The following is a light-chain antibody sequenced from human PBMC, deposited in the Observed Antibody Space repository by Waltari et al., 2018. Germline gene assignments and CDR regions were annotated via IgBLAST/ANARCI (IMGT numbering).Light chain of an antibody. CDR1: RSVLYSSNNRNY. CDR3: QQYYSGPRT. Sequence: DIVVTQSPDSLAVCLGERATINCKSSRSVLYSSNNRNYLAWYQQKPGQPPKLLIYWASSRQSGVPDRFSGSGSGTDFTLTISSLQAEDVGIYYCQQYYSGPRTFGQGTKVEI. CDR2: WAS. V-gene: IGKV4-1*01. J-gene: IGKJ1*01.